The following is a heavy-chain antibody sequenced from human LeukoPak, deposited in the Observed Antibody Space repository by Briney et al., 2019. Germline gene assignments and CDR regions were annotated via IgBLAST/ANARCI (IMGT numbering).Heavy chain of an antibody. Sequence: SETLSLTCTVSGGSISSIAYYWGWIRQPPGKGLEWIGYIYYSGSTNYNPSLKSRVTISVDTSKNQFSLKLSSVTAADTAVYYCARGIEPGIAVAGDYWGQGTLVTVSS. CDR3: ARGIEPGIAVAGDY. V-gene: IGHV4-61*05. CDR2: IYYSGST. J-gene: IGHJ4*02. D-gene: IGHD6-19*01. CDR1: GGSISSIAYY.